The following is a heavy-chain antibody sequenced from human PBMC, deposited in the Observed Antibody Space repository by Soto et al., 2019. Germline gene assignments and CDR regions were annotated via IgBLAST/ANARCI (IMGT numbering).Heavy chain of an antibody. CDR1: GGSISTNY. D-gene: IGHD4-17*01. CDR3: ASLHGARFDP. J-gene: IGHJ5*02. CDR2: ISSSEYT. Sequence: QVQLQESGPGLVKPSETLSLTCTVSGGSISTNYWSWIRQPPGKGLEWIGYISSSEYTNYNSSLKSRITISIDTSKNQFSLKLTSVTAADTAVYYCASLHGARFDPWGQGTLVTVSS. V-gene: IGHV4-4*08.